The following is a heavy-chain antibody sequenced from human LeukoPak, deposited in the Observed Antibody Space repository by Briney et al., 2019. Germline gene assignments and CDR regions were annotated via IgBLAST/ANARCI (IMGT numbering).Heavy chain of an antibody. CDR2: ISSTSTYI. Sequence: PGGSLRLSGAAAGFTFSAYNMNWVRQAPGKGLEGGSSISSTSTYIDYADSLKGRFTLSRQNAKNSVYLQMNSLRADDSAVYYCARVLNYFEYWGQGTLVTVSS. CDR3: ARVLNYFEY. J-gene: IGHJ4*02. CDR1: GFTFSAYN. V-gene: IGHV3-21*01.